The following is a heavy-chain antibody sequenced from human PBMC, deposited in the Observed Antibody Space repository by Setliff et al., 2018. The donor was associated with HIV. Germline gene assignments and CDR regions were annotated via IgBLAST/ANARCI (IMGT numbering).Heavy chain of an antibody. D-gene: IGHD6-6*01. CDR1: GGSISNGYYY. Sequence: SETLSLTCTVSGGSISNGYYYWSWIRQPAGKGLEWIGYIYYSGSTNYNPSLKSRVTISVDTSKNQFSLKLSSVTAADTAVYYCARGGSSSSHRYYYYYYMDVWGKGTTV. CDR2: IYYSGST. CDR3: ARGGSSSSHRYYYYYYMDV. J-gene: IGHJ6*03. V-gene: IGHV4-61*10.